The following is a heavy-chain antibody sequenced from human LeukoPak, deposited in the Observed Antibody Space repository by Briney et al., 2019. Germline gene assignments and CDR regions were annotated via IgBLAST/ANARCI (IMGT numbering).Heavy chain of an antibody. CDR1: GFSSSSYS. J-gene: IGHJ4*02. CDR2: ISSSSSTI. V-gene: IGHV3-48*01. CDR3: ARLGYSYGHTYFDY. Sequence: GGSLRLSCAASGFSSSSYSMNWVRQAPGKGLEWVSYISSSSSTIYYVDSVKGRFTISRDNAKNSLYLQMNSLRAEDTAVYYCARLGYSYGHTYFDYWGQGTLVTVSS. D-gene: IGHD5-18*01.